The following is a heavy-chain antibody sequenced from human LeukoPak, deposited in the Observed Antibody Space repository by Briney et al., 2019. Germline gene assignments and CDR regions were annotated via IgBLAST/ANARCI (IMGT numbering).Heavy chain of an antibody. CDR2: IYTNGGA. Sequence: ASETLSLTCTVSGGSVTSGNYYWNWIRQPAGKGLEWIGRIYTNGGASYNPSLKSRVTISIDASKNQFSLKLSSVTAADTAVYCCAREPPGYWGQGILVTVSS. CDR1: GGSVTSGNYY. CDR3: AREPPGY. J-gene: IGHJ4*02. V-gene: IGHV4-61*02.